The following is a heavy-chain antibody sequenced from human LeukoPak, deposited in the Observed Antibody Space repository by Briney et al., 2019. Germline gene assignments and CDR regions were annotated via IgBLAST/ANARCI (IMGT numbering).Heavy chain of an antibody. CDR3: ARGEQLSYFVY. CDR1: GFTFSSYE. V-gene: IGHV3-48*03. D-gene: IGHD1-26*01. J-gene: IGHJ4*02. CDR2: ISSSGRVE. Sequence: PGGSLRLSCAASGFTFSSYEMSWVRQAPGEGLEWLSYISSSGRVEKYADSAKGRFTISRDNAKNSLYLQMYSLRAEDTAVYYCARGEQLSYFVYWGQGALVTVSS.